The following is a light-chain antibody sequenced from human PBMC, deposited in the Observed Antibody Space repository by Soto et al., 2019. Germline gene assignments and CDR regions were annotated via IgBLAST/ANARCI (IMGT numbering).Light chain of an antibody. CDR2: EVI. V-gene: IGLV2-11*01. CDR3: CSYAGSSTPV. CDR1: SRYVGRYNF. J-gene: IGLJ1*01. Sequence: PGTMPRRVSGSPRQSVPLSCTGTSRYVGRYNFVSCYQKHPDKAPKLMIYEVIKRPSGVPDRCSGSKAGNTASLTIYGLQAEDEAEYHCCSYAGSSTPVFGTGPKVTAL.